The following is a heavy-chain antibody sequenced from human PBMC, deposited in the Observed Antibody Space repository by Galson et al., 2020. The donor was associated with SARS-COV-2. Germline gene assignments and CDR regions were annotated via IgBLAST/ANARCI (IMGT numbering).Heavy chain of an antibody. J-gene: IGHJ4*02. Sequence: GESLKISCAASGFTFSSYNMNWVRQAPGKGLEWVSFITSSSTTYYADSVKGRFTISRDNAKNSLYLQMSGLRDDDTALYYCSRALSSSWPFSDFWGQGALVTVSS. D-gene: IGHD6-13*01. CDR1: GFTFSSYN. CDR2: ITSSSTT. V-gene: IGHV3-48*02. CDR3: SRALSSSWPFSDF.